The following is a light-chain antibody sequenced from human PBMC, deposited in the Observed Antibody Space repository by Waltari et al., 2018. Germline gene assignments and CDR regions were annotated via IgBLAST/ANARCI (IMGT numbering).Light chain of an antibody. J-gene: IGKJ2*01. Sequence: DIQMTQSPSSLSASVGDRVTITCRASQSISSYLYWYQQKPGKAPKLLIFAASSLESGVPSRFSGSGSGTDFTLTISSLQPEDFATYYCQQLNSYPYTFGQGTKLEIK. CDR3: QQLNSYPYT. CDR2: AAS. V-gene: IGKV1-39*01. CDR1: QSISSY.